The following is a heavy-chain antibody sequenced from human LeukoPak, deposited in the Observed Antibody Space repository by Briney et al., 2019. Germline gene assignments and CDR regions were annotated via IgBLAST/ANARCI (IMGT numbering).Heavy chain of an antibody. D-gene: IGHD5-18*01. V-gene: IGHV3-66*03. J-gene: IGHJ4*01. CDR1: GFTFSDIY. CDR3: TKDRSYGRSYFDY. Sequence: GGSLRLSCAVSGFTFSDIYMSWVRQAPGKGLEWVSVIYASGTTYYSDSVKGRFTISRDSSNNTLFLQMNSLRIEDTAVYYCTKDRSYGRSYFDYWGHGTLVTVAS. CDR2: IYASGTT.